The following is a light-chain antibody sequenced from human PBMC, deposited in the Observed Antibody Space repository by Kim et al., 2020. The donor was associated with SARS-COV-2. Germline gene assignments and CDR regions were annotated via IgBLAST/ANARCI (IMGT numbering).Light chain of an antibody. CDR3: GTWDDSLSGWV. CDR2: DNR. Sequence: QSVLTQPPSVSAAPGQKVTISCSGSTSNIGNNHVSWYQHHPGRAPKLVINDNRKRPSGIPDRFSGSKSGTSASLGISGLQTGDEADYYCGTWDDSLSGWVFGGGTQLTVL. V-gene: IGLV1-51*01. CDR1: TSNIGNNH. J-gene: IGLJ3*02.